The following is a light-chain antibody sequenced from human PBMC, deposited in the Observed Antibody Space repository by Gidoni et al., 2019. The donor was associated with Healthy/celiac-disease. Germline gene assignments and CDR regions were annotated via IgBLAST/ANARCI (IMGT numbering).Light chain of an antibody. Sequence: AIQMTQPPSSLSASVGDRVNITCRASQGIRNDLGWYQQKPGKAPKLLIYAASSLPSGVPSRFSGRRSGTDFTLTISSLQPEDFATYYCLQDYNYPWTFGQGTKVEIK. CDR1: QGIRND. CDR3: LQDYNYPWT. CDR2: AAS. V-gene: IGKV1-6*01. J-gene: IGKJ1*01.